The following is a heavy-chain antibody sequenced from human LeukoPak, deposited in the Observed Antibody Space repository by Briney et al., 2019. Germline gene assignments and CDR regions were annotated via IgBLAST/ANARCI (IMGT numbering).Heavy chain of an antibody. D-gene: IGHD1-26*01. CDR2: ISYDGSNK. Sequence: PGGSLRLSCAASGFTFSSYAMHWVRQAPGKGLEWVAVISYDGSNKYYADSVKGRFTISRDNSKNTVYLQMNSLRAEDTAVYYCAKDGGEVPFYYYYYIDVWGKGTTVTVSS. CDR1: GFTFSSYA. J-gene: IGHJ6*03. V-gene: IGHV3-30-3*01. CDR3: AKDGGEVPFYYYYYIDV.